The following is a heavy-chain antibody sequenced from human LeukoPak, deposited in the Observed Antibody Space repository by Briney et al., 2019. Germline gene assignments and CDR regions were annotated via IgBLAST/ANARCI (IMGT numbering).Heavy chain of an antibody. CDR2: ISAYNGNT. CDR1: GYTFTSYG. J-gene: IGHJ6*03. Sequence: ASVKVSCNASGYTFTSYGISWVRQAPGQGLEWMGWISAYNGNTNYAQKLQGRVTMTTDTSTSTAYMELRSLRSDDTAVYYCARDHYYGSGSYYNRHYYYMDVWGKGTTVTISS. D-gene: IGHD3-10*01. CDR3: ARDHYYGSGSYYNRHYYYMDV. V-gene: IGHV1-18*01.